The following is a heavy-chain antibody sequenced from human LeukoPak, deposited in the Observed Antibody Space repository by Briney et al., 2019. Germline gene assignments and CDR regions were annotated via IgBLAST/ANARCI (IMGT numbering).Heavy chain of an antibody. D-gene: IGHD3-22*01. Sequence: GSLRLSCEASGFIVSSSFMGWIRQSAGRGLEWIGRIYTNGNADYSPSLGGRVTMSVDTSKSQFSLRLTSLTAADTAVFYCARESKSYDGDGYYLDYWGRGILVTVAS. J-gene: IGHJ4*02. CDR1: GFIVSSSF. V-gene: IGHV4-4*07. CDR2: IYTNGNA. CDR3: ARESKSYDGDGYYLDY.